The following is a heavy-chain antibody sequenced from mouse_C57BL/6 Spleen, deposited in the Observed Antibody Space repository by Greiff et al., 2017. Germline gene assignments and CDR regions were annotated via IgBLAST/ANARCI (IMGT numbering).Heavy chain of an antibody. Sequence: VHVKQSGPELVKPGDSVKISCKASGYSFTGYFMNWVMQSHGKSLEWIGRINPYNGDTFYNQKFKGKATLTVDKSSSTAHMELRSLTSEDSAVYYCARFTTVVASYYAMDYWGQGTSVTVSS. J-gene: IGHJ4*01. CDR1: GYSFTGYF. CDR2: INPYNGDT. CDR3: ARFTTVVASYYAMDY. D-gene: IGHD1-1*01. V-gene: IGHV1-20*01.